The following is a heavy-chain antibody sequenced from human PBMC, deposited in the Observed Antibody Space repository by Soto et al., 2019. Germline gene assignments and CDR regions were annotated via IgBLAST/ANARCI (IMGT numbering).Heavy chain of an antibody. D-gene: IGHD6-19*01. CDR3: ARGAVVGIGYSDL. CDR1: GFTFSSHS. CDR2: ITATSSFI. J-gene: IGHJ2*01. V-gene: IGHV3-21*01. Sequence: EVQLVESGGGLVKPGGSLRLSCAASGFTFSSHSVNWVRQAPGKGLEWVSCITATSSFIYYADSVKGRFTISRDNAKHSLYLQMDSLRVEDTAVYYCARGAVVGIGYSDLWGRGTLVTVSS.